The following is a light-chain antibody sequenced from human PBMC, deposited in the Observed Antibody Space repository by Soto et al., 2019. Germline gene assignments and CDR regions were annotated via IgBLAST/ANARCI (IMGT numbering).Light chain of an antibody. V-gene: IGLV4-69*01. J-gene: IGLJ2*01. Sequence: QSVLTQSPSASASLGASVKLTCTLSSGHSSYAITWHQQQPEKGPRYLMKLNSDGSHYKGDGIPDRFSGSSSGAERYLIISSLQSEDEADYYCQTWGTGIHVVFGGGTKVTVL. CDR1: SGHSSYA. CDR3: QTWGTGIHVV. CDR2: LNSDGSH.